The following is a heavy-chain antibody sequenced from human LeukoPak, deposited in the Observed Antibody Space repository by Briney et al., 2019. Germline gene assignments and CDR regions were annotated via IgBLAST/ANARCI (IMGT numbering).Heavy chain of an antibody. J-gene: IGHJ4*02. Sequence: GGSLRLSCAASGFTFSSYGMHWVRQAPGKGPEWVAFIRYDGSNKYYADSVKGRFTISRDISKNTLYLQMNSLRAEDTAVYYCASGYSSAWCFDFWGQGTLVTVSS. CDR2: IRYDGSNK. CDR1: GFTFSSYG. D-gene: IGHD6-19*01. V-gene: IGHV3-30*02. CDR3: ASGYSSAWCFDF.